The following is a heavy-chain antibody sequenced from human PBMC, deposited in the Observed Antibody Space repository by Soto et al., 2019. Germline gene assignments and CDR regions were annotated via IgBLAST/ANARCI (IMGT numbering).Heavy chain of an antibody. CDR3: KKVGTYCYDSSGYYYFDY. Sequence: GGSLRLSCAASGFTVSSNEMSWVRQAPGKGLEWVSSISGGSTYYADSRKGRFTISRDNSKNTLHHQMNSLRAEDMAVYYCKKVGTYCYDSSGYYYFDYWGQGTLVTVSS. D-gene: IGHD3-22*01. CDR1: GFTVSSNE. CDR2: ISGGST. V-gene: IGHV3-66*01. J-gene: IGHJ4*02.